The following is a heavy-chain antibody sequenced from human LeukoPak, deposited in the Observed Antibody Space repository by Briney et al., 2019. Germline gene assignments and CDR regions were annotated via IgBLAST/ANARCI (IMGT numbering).Heavy chain of an antibody. J-gene: IGHJ3*02. CDR2: IAGGDDR. V-gene: IGHV3-23*01. CDR1: GFTFSSYS. CDR3: AKVRVVVVIDDAFDI. Sequence: GGSLRLSCAASGFTFSSYSMNWVRQAPGKGLEWVAGIAGGDDRFYADSVKGRFSISRDNSKNTVDLQMNSPRAEDTAVYYCAKVRVVVVIDDAFDIWGQGTMVTVSS. D-gene: IGHD3-22*01.